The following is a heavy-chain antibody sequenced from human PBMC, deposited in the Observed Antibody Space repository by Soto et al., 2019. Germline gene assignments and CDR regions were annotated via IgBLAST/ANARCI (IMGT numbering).Heavy chain of an antibody. V-gene: IGHV3-11*01. D-gene: IGHD2-15*01. CDR2: LSSSGSTR. CDR3: ARAAKIVAHIDY. CDR1: GFTFSDYY. J-gene: IGHJ4*01. Sequence: WGSLRISCASSGFTFSDYYMSWVRQAPGKGLEWVSYLSSSGSTRYYADSVKGRFTISRDNVNNSLYLQMTSLRAEDTAVYYCARAAKIVAHIDYWGHGAMVTVSS.